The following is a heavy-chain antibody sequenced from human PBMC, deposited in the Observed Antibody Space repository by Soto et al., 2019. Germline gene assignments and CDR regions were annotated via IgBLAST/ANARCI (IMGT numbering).Heavy chain of an antibody. CDR2: ISCSGGST. Sequence: GGSLRLSCAASGFTFSSYAMSWVRQAPGKGLEWVSAISCSGGSTYYADSVKGRFTISRDNSKNTLYLQMNSLRAEDTAVYYCAKSEQTYHYTDIVVVPAAMLHYLQFDPWGQGTLVTVSS. J-gene: IGHJ5*02. V-gene: IGHV3-23*01. CDR3: AKSEQTYHYTDIVVVPAAMLHYLQFDP. D-gene: IGHD2-2*01. CDR1: GFTFSSYA.